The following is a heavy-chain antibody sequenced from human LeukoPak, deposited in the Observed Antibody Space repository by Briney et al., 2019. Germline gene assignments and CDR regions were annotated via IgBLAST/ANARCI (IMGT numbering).Heavy chain of an antibody. CDR2: ISSSGSTI. J-gene: IGHJ6*03. D-gene: IGHD2-2*02. CDR3: ARDGVYCSSTSCYNYYYMDV. V-gene: IGHV3-48*03. Sequence: GESLTLSCAASGFTFSSYEMNWVRQAPGKGLEWVSYISSSGSTIYYADSVKGRFTISRDNAKNSLYLQMNSLRAEDTAVYYCARDGVYCSSTSCYNYYYMDVWGKGTTVTVSS. CDR1: GFTFSSYE.